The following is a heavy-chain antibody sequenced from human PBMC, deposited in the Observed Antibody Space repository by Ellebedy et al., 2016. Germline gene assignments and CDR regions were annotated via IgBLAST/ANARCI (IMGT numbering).Heavy chain of an antibody. CDR1: GFTFSISG. V-gene: IGHV3-21*06. CDR2: IVSSGREA. J-gene: IGHJ4*02. CDR3: TRDGREWSRDY. D-gene: IGHD3-3*01. Sequence: GGSLRLXXAASGFTFSISGMTWVRQAPGKGLEWVATIVSSGREAYYADPLKGRFTISRDNAMNSVYLQLNSLSVEDTAVYYCTRDGREWSRDYWGQGTLVTVSS.